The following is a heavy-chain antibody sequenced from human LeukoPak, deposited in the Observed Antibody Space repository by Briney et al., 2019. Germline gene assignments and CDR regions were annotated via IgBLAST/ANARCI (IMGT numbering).Heavy chain of an antibody. CDR3: ARRYSYGYDDFDY. CDR2: INRNSGGT. D-gene: IGHD5-18*01. Sequence: ASVKVSCKASGYTFTGYYMHWVRQAPGQGLEWMGWINRNSGGTNYAQKFQSRVTMTRDTSISTAYMELSRLRSDDTAVYYCARRYSYGYDDFDYWGQGTLVTVSS. J-gene: IGHJ4*02. CDR1: GYTFTGYY. V-gene: IGHV1-2*02.